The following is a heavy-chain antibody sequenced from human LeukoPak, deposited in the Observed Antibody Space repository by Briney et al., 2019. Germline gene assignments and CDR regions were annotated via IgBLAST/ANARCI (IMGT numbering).Heavy chain of an antibody. CDR2: ISTSSSYI. V-gene: IGHV3-21*01. CDR1: GFIFSSYS. CDR3: ARGRQNSGSYSDAFDI. D-gene: IGHD1-26*01. Sequence: GGSLRLSCAASGFIFSSYSLSWVRQAPGKGLDWVSSISTSSSYIYYADSVKGRFTISRHNAKNSLYLQMNSLRAEDTAVYYCARGRQNSGSYSDAFDIWGQGTMVTVSS. J-gene: IGHJ3*02.